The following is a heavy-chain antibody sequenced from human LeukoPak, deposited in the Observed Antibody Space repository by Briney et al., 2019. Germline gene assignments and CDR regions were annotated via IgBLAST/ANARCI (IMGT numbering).Heavy chain of an antibody. V-gene: IGHV1-18*01. Sequence: VASVKVSCKASGYTFTSYGISWVRQAPGQGLEWMGWISAYNGNTNYAQKLQGRVTMTTDTSTSTAYMELRSLRSDDTAVYYCARIAQYCSSTSCYRGFNLFDPWGQGTLVTVSS. D-gene: IGHD2-2*01. J-gene: IGHJ5*02. CDR2: ISAYNGNT. CDR3: ARIAQYCSSTSCYRGFNLFDP. CDR1: GYTFTSYG.